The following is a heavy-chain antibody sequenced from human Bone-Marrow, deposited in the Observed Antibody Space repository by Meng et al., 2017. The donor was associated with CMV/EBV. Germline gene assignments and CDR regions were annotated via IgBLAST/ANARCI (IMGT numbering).Heavy chain of an antibody. CDR3: ARDVGVVPAAGFDY. CDR2: ISAYNGNT. CDR1: GYTFTSYG. D-gene: IGHD2-2*01. Sequence: ASVKVSCKASGYTFTSYGISWVRQAPGQGLEWMGWISAYNGNTNYAQKLQGRVTMTTDTSTSTAYMELRSLRSDDTAVYYCARDVGVVPAAGFDYWGQGTLVTVSS. J-gene: IGHJ4*02. V-gene: IGHV1-18*01.